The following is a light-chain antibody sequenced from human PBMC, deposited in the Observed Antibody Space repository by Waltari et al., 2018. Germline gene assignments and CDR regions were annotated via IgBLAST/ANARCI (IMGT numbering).Light chain of an antibody. CDR3: QQYNYWRT. CDR2: GAS. Sequence: EIVMTQSPDALSVSPGESATLSCRAGGGVGSALAWYQQRPGQPPRLLIYGASTRATGIPARFSGSGSGTEFTLTISSLQSEDFAVYYCQQYNYWRTFGQGTKVEIK. V-gene: IGKV3-15*01. J-gene: IGKJ1*01. CDR1: GGVGSA.